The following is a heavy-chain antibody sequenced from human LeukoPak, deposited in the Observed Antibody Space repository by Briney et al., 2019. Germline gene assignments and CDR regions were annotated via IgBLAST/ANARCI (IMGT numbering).Heavy chain of an antibody. CDR3: AREIMITFGGVIAPDAFDI. Sequence: SETLSLTCAVYGGSFSGYYWSWIRQPPGKGLEWIGEINHSGSTNYNPSLKSRVTISVDTSKNQFSLKLSSVTAADTAVYYCAREIMITFGGVIAPDAFDIWGQGTMVTVSS. V-gene: IGHV4-34*01. CDR1: GGSFSGYY. CDR2: INHSGST. D-gene: IGHD3-16*02. J-gene: IGHJ3*02.